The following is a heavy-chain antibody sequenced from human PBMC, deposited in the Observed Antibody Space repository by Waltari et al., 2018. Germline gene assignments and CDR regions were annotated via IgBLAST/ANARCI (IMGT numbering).Heavy chain of an antibody. J-gene: IGHJ3*02. CDR1: GGSISRGGYY. CDR3: ARYIVVVVAAKINAFDI. V-gene: IGHV4-31*03. Sequence: QVQLQESGPGLVKPSQTLSLTCTVSGGSISRGGYYWSWIRQHPGKGLEWIGYIYYSGSTYYNPSLKSRLTISVDTSKNQFSLRLSSVTAADTAVYYCARYIVVVVAAKINAFDIWGQGTMVTVSS. D-gene: IGHD2-15*01. CDR2: IYYSGST.